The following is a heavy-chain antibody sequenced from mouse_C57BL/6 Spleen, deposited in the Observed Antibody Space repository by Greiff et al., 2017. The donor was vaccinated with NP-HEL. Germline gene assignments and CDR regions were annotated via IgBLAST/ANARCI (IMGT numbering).Heavy chain of an antibody. J-gene: IGHJ3*01. CDR2: IYPGGGYT. CDR1: GYTFTNYW. V-gene: IGHV1-63*01. Sequence: VQLQQSGAELVRPGTSVKMSCKASGYTFTNYWIGWAKQRPGHGLEWIGDIYPGGGYTNYNEKFKGKATLTADKSSSTAYMQFSSLTSEDSAIYYCASTAQASWFAYWGQGTLVTVSA. CDR3: ASTAQASWFAY. D-gene: IGHD3-2*02.